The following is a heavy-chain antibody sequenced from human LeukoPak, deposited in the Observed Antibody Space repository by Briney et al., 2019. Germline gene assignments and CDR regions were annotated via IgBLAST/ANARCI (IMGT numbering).Heavy chain of an antibody. Sequence: PSETLSLTCTVSGGSISSYYWSWIRQPPGKGLEWIGYIYTSGSTNYNPSLKSRVTISVDTSKNQSSLKLSSVTAADTAVYYCARLTRRGHDAFDIWGQGTMVTVSS. V-gene: IGHV4-4*09. D-gene: IGHD1-14*01. CDR1: GGSISSYY. CDR2: IYTSGST. CDR3: ARLTRRGHDAFDI. J-gene: IGHJ3*02.